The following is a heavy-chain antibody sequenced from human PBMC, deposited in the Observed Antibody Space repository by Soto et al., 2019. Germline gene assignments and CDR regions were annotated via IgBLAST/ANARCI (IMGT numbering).Heavy chain of an antibody. D-gene: IGHD3-3*01. J-gene: IGHJ5*02. CDR1: GYTFTSYS. V-gene: IGHV1-3*01. Sequence: GASVKVSCKASGYTFTSYSMHWVRHAPRQRLEWVGWINAGNGNTKYSQKFQGRVTITRDTSASTAYMELSSLRSEDTAVYYCAREGSHDFWSGYYTGMSWFDPWGQGTLVTVSS. CDR3: AREGSHDFWSGYYTGMSWFDP. CDR2: INAGNGNT.